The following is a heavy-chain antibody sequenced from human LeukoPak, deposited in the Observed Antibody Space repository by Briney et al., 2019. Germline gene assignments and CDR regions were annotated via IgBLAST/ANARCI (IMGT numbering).Heavy chain of an antibody. Sequence: ASVKVSCKASGYTFTSYYMHWVRQAPGQGLEWMGIINPSGGSTSYAQKFQGGVTMTMDTSTSTVYMELSSLRSEDTAVYYCARDFASDTAMVGVGWFGAWGQGTLVTVSS. J-gene: IGHJ5*02. D-gene: IGHD5-18*01. CDR3: ARDFASDTAMVGVGWFGA. V-gene: IGHV1-46*01. CDR2: INPSGGST. CDR1: GYTFTSYY.